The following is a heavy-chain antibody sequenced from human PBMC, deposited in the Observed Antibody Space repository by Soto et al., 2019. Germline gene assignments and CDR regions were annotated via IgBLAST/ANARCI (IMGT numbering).Heavy chain of an antibody. CDR2: INHSGST. J-gene: IGHJ6*02. CDR1: GGSFSGYY. D-gene: IGHD2-15*01. CDR3: ARGGMGARYCSGGSCTNYYYYGMDV. Sequence: SSETLSLTCAVYGGSFSGYYWSWIRQPPGKGLEWIGEINHSGSTNYNPSLKSRVTISVDTSKNQFSLKPSSVTAADTAVYYCARGGMGARYCSGGSCTNYYYYGMDVWGQGTTVTVSS. V-gene: IGHV4-34*01.